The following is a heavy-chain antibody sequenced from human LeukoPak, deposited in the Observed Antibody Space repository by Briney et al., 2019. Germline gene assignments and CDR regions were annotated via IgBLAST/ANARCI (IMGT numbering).Heavy chain of an antibody. V-gene: IGHV4-4*07. CDR2: INTSGRT. Sequence: SETLSLTCTVSGGSISSYYWSWIRQPAGKGLEGIGRINTSGRTNSNPSLKRRVTMSVDTSKNQFSLKLSSVTAADTAVYYCQGLLPPTAAHRPDDAFDLWGQGTMVTVSS. CDR1: GGSISSYY. D-gene: IGHD2-2*01. J-gene: IGHJ3*01. CDR3: QGLLPPTAAHRPDDAFDL.